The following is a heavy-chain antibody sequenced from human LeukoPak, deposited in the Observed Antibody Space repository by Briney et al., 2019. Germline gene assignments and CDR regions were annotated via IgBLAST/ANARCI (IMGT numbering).Heavy chain of an antibody. CDR3: ARVGYGSGSYRLWFDP. J-gene: IGHJ5*02. Sequence: PSQTLSLTCTVSGGSISSGGYYWSWIRQHPGTGLEWIGYIYYSGSTYYNPSLKSRVTISVDRSKNQFSLKLSSVTAADTAVYYCARVGYGSGSYRLWFDPWGQGTLVTVSS. CDR1: GGSISSGGYY. V-gene: IGHV4-31*03. CDR2: IYYSGST. D-gene: IGHD3-10*01.